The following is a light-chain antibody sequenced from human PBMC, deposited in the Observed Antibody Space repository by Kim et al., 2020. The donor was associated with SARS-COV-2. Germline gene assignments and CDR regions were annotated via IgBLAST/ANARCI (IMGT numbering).Light chain of an antibody. Sequence: QPVLTQPPSVSGAPGQRVTISCTGSSSNIGAGYDIHWYQQFPGTAPKLLIYGNSNRPSGVPDRFSGSKSGTSGSLAITGLQAEDEADYYCQSYDSSLSGSWVFGGGTQLTVL. CDR1: SSNIGAGYD. CDR2: GNS. J-gene: IGLJ3*02. CDR3: QSYDSSLSGSWV. V-gene: IGLV1-40*01.